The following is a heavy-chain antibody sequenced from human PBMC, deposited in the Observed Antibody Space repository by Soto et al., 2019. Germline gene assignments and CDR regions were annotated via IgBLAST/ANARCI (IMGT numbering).Heavy chain of an antibody. V-gene: IGHV4-30-4*01. D-gene: IGHD3-16*01. CDR2: IYYSGST. Sequence: SETLSLTCTVSGGSISSGDYYWSWIRQPPGKGLEWIGYIYYSGSTYYNPSLKSRVTISVDTSKNQFSLKLSSVTAADTAVYYCARDTKRGNYYYYGMDVWGQGTTVTV. CDR1: GGSISSGDYY. J-gene: IGHJ6*02. CDR3: ARDTKRGNYYYYGMDV.